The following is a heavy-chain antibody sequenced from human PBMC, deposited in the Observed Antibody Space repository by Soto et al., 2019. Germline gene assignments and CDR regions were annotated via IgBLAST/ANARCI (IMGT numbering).Heavy chain of an antibody. CDR3: AKAPGWGSSSCFGGYHLNY. Sequence: QVQLVESGGGVVQPGRSLRLSCAASGFTFSSYGMHCVRQAPGKGLEWVAVISYDGSNKYYADSVKGRFTISTDNSKTTLYLQMNSLRAEGTAVYYCAKAPGWGSSSCFGGYHLNYWGQGTLFTVSS. CDR1: GFTFSSYG. D-gene: IGHD2-2*01. J-gene: IGHJ4*02. V-gene: IGHV3-30*18. CDR2: ISYDGSNK.